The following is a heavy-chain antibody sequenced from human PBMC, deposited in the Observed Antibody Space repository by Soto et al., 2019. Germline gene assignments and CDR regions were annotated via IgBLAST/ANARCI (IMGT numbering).Heavy chain of an antibody. CDR3: ARAPLSGGYYYDSSGYLTSRAFDI. J-gene: IGHJ3*02. D-gene: IGHD3-22*01. CDR2: IIPILGIA. Sequence: SVKVSCXASGGTFSSYTISWVRQAPGQGLEWMGRIIPILGIANYAQKFQGRVTITADKSTSTAYMELSSLRSEDTAVYYCARAPLSGGYYYDSSGYLTSRAFDIWGQGTMVTVSS. V-gene: IGHV1-69*02. CDR1: GGTFSSYT.